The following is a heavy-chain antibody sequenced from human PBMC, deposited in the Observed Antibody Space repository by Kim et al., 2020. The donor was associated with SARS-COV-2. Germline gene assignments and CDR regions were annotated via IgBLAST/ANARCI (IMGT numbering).Heavy chain of an antibody. V-gene: IGHV3-33*01. CDR3: ARDAPSWLERAALDY. J-gene: IGHJ4*02. D-gene: IGHD1-1*01. CDR1: GFTFSSYG. Sequence: GGSLRLSCAASGFTFSSYGMHWVRQAPGKGLEWVAVIWYDGSNKYYADSVKGRFTISRDNSKNTLYLQMNSLRAEDTAVYYCARDAPSWLERAALDYWGQGTLVTVSS. CDR2: IWYDGSNK.